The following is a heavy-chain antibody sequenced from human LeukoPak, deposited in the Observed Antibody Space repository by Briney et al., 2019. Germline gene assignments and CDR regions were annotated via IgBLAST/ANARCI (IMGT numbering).Heavy chain of an antibody. CDR1: GYTFTSYD. CDR3: VRAMAPLDTFNYQYAMDV. D-gene: IGHD5-24*01. CDR2: MNPNSGNT. V-gene: IGHV1-8*01. Sequence: GASVKVSCKASGYTFTSYDINWVRQATGQGLEWMGWMNPNSGNTGYAQKFQGRFTLTRETFISTAYMELSSLRSDDTAVYYCVRAMAPLDTFNYQYAMDVWGQGTMATVSS. J-gene: IGHJ6*02.